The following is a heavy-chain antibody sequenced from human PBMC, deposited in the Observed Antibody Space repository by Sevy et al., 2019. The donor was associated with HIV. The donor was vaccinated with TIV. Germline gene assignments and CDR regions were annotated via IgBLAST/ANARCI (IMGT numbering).Heavy chain of an antibody. Sequence: GGSLRLSCVVSGFSVSSNYMSWVRQAPGKGLEWVSNIYSDGRTYYADSVRGRFTISRDTSKNTVYLEMKSLRAEDTAVYYCTREDIVLGEDNYYGMDVWGLGTTVTVSS. CDR2: IYSDGRT. V-gene: IGHV3-53*01. J-gene: IGHJ6*02. CDR3: TREDIVLGEDNYYGMDV. CDR1: GFSVSSNY. D-gene: IGHD2-15*01.